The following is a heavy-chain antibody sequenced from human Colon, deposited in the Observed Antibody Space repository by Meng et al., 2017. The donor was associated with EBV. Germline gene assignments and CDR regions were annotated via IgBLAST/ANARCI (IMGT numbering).Heavy chain of an antibody. CDR3: ARDLGGPRDY. J-gene: IGHJ4*02. CDR1: GFNFHDYY. Sequence: VESGVGCVKPGGSLSLSCAASGFNFHDYYLTWIRQVQGKGLEWLAFISKMGDGIAYAESVRGRFTISRDSATHSLYLQMNSLRAEDTAVYYCARDLGGPRDYWGQGTLVTVSS. V-gene: IGHV3-11*01. D-gene: IGHD6-25*01. CDR2: ISKMGDGI.